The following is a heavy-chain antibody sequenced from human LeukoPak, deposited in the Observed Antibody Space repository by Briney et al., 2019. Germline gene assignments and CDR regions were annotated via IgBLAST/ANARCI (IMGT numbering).Heavy chain of an antibody. Sequence: ASVKVSCKTSGYTFTGYYMHWVRQAPGQGLEWMGWINPNSGGTNYAQKFQGWVTMTTDTSTSTAYMELRSLRSDDTAVYYCARVRTDAFDIWGQGTMVTVSS. J-gene: IGHJ3*02. CDR2: INPNSGGT. V-gene: IGHV1-2*04. CDR3: ARVRTDAFDI. CDR1: GYTFTGYY.